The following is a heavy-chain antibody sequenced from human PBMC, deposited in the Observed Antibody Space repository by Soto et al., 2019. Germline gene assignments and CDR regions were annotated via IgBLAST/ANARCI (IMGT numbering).Heavy chain of an antibody. Sequence: SGGSLRLSCAASGFTFSSYAMSWVCQAPGKGLEWVSAISGSGGSTYYADSVKGRFTISRDNSKNTLYLQMNSLRAEDTAVYYCAKVQLGLRPLDYWGQGTLVTVSS. J-gene: IGHJ4*02. CDR2: ISGSGGST. V-gene: IGHV3-23*01. CDR3: AKVQLGLRPLDY. D-gene: IGHD1-7*01. CDR1: GFTFSSYA.